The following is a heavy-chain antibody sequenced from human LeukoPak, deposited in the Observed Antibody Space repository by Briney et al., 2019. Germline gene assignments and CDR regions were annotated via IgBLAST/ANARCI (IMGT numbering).Heavy chain of an antibody. D-gene: IGHD4-17*01. Sequence: GESLKISCKGSGYSFTSYWIGWVRQMPGKGLEWMGIIYPGDSDTRYSPSFQGQVTISADKSISTAYLQWSSLKASDTAMYYCAIHKATVTQPDYYYGMDVWGQGTTVTVSS. V-gene: IGHV5-51*01. J-gene: IGHJ6*02. CDR3: AIHKATVTQPDYYYGMDV. CDR2: IYPGDSDT. CDR1: GYSFTSYW.